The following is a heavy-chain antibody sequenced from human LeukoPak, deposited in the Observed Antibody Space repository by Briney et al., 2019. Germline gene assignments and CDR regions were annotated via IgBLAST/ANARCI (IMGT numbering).Heavy chain of an antibody. CDR1: GGSFSGYY. Sequence: SETLSLTCAVYGGSFSGYYWSWIRQPPGKGLEWIGEINHSGSTNYNPSLKSRVTISVDTSKNQFSLKLSSVTAADTAAYYCAREAGCGGDCYRPAQGYYFDYRGQGTLVTVSS. CDR2: INHSGST. J-gene: IGHJ4*02. CDR3: AREAGCGGDCYRPAQGYYFDY. D-gene: IGHD2-21*02. V-gene: IGHV4-34*01.